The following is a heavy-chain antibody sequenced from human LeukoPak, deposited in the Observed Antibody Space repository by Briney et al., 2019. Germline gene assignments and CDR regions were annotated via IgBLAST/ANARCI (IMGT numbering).Heavy chain of an antibody. CDR3: ARGPQGCVSGGSCYSGEYNWFDP. CDR1: GGSISSSSYY. J-gene: IGHJ5*02. CDR2: IYYSGST. V-gene: IGHV4-39*01. Sequence: PSETLSLTCTVSGGSISSSSYYWGWIRQPPGKGLEWIGSIYYSGSTYYNPSLKSRVTISVDTSKNQFSLKLSSVTAADTAVYYCARGPQGCVSGGSCYSGEYNWFDPWGQGTLVTVSS. D-gene: IGHD2-15*01.